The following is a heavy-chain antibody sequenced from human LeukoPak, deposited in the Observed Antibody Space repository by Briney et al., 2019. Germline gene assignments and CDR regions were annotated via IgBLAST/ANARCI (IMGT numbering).Heavy chain of an antibody. V-gene: IGHV1-46*01. CDR3: ARSRIQLCYDY. D-gene: IGHD5-18*01. Sequence: ASVKVSCKASGYTFTSYCMHWVRQAPGQGLEWMGIINPSGGSTSYAQKFQGRVTMTRDTSTSTVYMELSSLRSEDTAVYYCARSRIQLCYDYWGQGTLVTVSS. CDR2: INPSGGST. CDR1: GYTFTSYC. J-gene: IGHJ4*02.